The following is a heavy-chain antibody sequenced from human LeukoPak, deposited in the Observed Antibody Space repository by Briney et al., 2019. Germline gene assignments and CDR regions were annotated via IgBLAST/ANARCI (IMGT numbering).Heavy chain of an antibody. V-gene: IGHV3-66*01. CDR3: AREPPVGALALDH. CDR1: GFTVSSNY. J-gene: IGHJ4*02. D-gene: IGHD1-26*01. CDR2: LYSGGGT. Sequence: PGGSLRLSCAASGFTVSSNYMSWVRQAPGKGLEWVSLLYSGGGTYYADSVKGRFTISRDNSKNTLYLQMNTLRAEDTAVYYCAREPPVGALALDHWGQGTLVTVSS.